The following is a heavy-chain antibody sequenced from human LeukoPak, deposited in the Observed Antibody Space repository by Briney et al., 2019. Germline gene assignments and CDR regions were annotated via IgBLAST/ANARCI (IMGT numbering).Heavy chain of an antibody. Sequence: GGSLRLSCTVSTFTFNKAWMNWVRQPPGKRVEWFARIKSQPHGRKTDYAAAVKVRFPISRDDSKSTLYLQMHSLRSEDTAVYYCATDQATCYGDYVHLDYTYSYGPDVWGQGTTVTVS. CDR2: IKSQPHGRKT. D-gene: IGHD4-17*01. CDR1: TFTFNKAW. V-gene: IGHV3-15*07. J-gene: IGHJ6*02. CDR3: ATDQATCYGDYVHLDYTYSYGPDV.